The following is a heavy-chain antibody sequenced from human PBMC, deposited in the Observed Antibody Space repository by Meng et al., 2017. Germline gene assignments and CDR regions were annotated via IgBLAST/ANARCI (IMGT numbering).Heavy chain of an antibody. J-gene: IGHJ4*02. CDR1: GYTFTSYG. CDR2: INPKSGDT. CDR3: ARDEDISAAGKLFGDY. D-gene: IGHD6-25*01. Sequence: ASVKVSCQASGYTFTSYGISWVRQAPGQGLEWMGWINPKSGDTHYAQKFQARGTMTGDTSISTAYMELSGLRADDTAMYYCARDEDISAAGKLFGDYWGQGTLVTVSS. V-gene: IGHV1-2*02.